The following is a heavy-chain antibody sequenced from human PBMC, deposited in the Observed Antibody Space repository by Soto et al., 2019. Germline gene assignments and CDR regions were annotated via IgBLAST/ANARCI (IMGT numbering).Heavy chain of an antibody. CDR2: ISYDGSNK. V-gene: IGHV3-30*18. J-gene: IGHJ6*02. CDR1: GFTFSSYG. D-gene: IGHD2-2*01. Sequence: GGSLRLSCAASGFTFSSYGMHWVRQAPGKGLEWVAVISYDGSNKYYAGSVKGRFTISRDNSKNTLYLQMISLRAEDTAVYYCAKVLGYCSSTSCFQYYYYYGMDVWGQGTTVTVSS. CDR3: AKVLGYCSSTSCFQYYYYYGMDV.